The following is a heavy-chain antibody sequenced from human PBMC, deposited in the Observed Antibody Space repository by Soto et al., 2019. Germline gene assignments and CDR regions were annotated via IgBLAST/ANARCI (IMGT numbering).Heavy chain of an antibody. CDR3: ARDPPTGTTLDWVDS. CDR1: GFTFSSYW. CDR2: INGDGSST. Sequence: GGSLRLSCAASGFTFSSYWMHWVRQAPGKGLVWVSRINGDGSSTSYADSVKGRFTISRDNAKNSLYLQMSGLKDEDTAVYYCARDPPTGTTLDWVDSWGQGTLVTVSS. D-gene: IGHD1-7*01. V-gene: IGHV3-74*01. J-gene: IGHJ5*01.